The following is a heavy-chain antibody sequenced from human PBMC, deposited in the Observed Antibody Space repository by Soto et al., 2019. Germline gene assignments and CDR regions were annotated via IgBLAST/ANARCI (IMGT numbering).Heavy chain of an antibody. CDR3: ARSRTTVTPAGFQH. CDR2: IYYSGST. Sequence: QVQLQESGPGLVKPSETLSLTCTVSGGSISSYYWSWIRQPPGKGLEWMGYIYYSGSTNYNPSLNSRVTISVDTSKIQCSLKLSSVTAADTAVYYCARSRTTVTPAGFQHWGQGTLVTVSS. V-gene: IGHV4-59*01. J-gene: IGHJ1*01. D-gene: IGHD4-17*01. CDR1: GGSISSYY.